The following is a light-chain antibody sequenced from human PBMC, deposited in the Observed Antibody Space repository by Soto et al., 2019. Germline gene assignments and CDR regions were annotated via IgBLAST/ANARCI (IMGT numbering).Light chain of an antibody. J-gene: IGKJ2*01. V-gene: IGKV1-17*03. CDR2: ETS. CDR1: QDISRF. Sequence: DVQMAQSPSAMSASVGDRVTIACRASQDISRFVACFQHKAGRAPEPLIYETSNLQPGVPSRFSGSGSGTEFTLAISRLQPGDFATYYCRQHNTDPYPVGQGTKLEIK. CDR3: RQHNTDPYP.